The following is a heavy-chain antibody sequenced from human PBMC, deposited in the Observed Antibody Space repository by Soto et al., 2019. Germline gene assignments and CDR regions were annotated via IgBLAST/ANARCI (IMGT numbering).Heavy chain of an antibody. J-gene: IGHJ4*02. Sequence: GGSLRLSCAASGFTFDDYAMHWVRQAPGKGLEWVSGISWNSGSIGYADSVKGRFTISRDNAKNSLYLQMNSLRAEDTALYYCAKSVNYDILTGPIDYWGQGTLVTVSS. CDR1: GFTFDDYA. D-gene: IGHD3-9*01. CDR2: ISWNSGSI. CDR3: AKSVNYDILTGPIDY. V-gene: IGHV3-9*01.